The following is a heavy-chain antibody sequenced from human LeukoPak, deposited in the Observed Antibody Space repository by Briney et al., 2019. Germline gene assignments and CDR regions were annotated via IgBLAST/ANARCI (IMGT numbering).Heavy chain of an antibody. D-gene: IGHD3-3*01. CDR1: GGSFSGYY. V-gene: IGHV4-34*01. CDR2: INHSGST. J-gene: IGHJ5*02. Sequence: SETLSLTCAVYGGSFSGYYWSRIRQPPGKGLEWIGEINHSGSTNYNPSLKSRVTISVDTSKNQFSLKLSSVTAADTTVYYCGRGGNITIFGVVTRGWFDPWGQGTLVTVSS. CDR3: GRGGNITIFGVVTRGWFDP.